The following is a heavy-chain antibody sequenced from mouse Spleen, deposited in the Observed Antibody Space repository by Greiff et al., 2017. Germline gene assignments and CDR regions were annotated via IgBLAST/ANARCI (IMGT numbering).Heavy chain of an antibody. D-gene: IGHD1-1*01. CDR3: TRILREAY. CDR1: GYTFTDYE. V-gene: IGHV1-15*01. Sequence: QVQLKESGAELVRPGASVTLSCKASGYTFTDYEMHWVKQTPVHGLEWIGAIDPETGGTAYNQKFKGKAILTADKSSSTAYMELRSLTSEDSAVYYCTRILREAYWGQGTLVTVSA. J-gene: IGHJ3*01. CDR2: IDPETGGT.